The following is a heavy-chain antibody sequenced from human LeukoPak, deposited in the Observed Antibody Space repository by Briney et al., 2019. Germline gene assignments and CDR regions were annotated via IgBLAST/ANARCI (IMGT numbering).Heavy chain of an antibody. CDR2: INHSGST. V-gene: IGHV4-34*01. Sequence: SGTPSLTCAVYGGAFSGYYLSWIRQPPGKGLEWIGEINHSGSTNYNPSLKSRVTISVDTSKNQFSLKLSSVTAADTAVYYCARGSSSGEDIVVVVAALPYFDYWGQGTLVAVSS. D-gene: IGHD2-15*01. J-gene: IGHJ4*02. CDR1: GGAFSGYY. CDR3: ARGSSSGEDIVVVVAALPYFDY.